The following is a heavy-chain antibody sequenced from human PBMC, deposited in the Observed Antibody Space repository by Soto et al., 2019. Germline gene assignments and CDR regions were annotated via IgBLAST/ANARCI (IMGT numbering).Heavy chain of an antibody. CDR3: ASCEYYYYYYGMDV. CDR2: IYYSGST. V-gene: IGHV4-30-4*01. Sequence: PSETLSLTCTVSGGSISSGDYYWSWIRQPPGKGLEWIGYIYYSGSTYYNPSLKSRVTISVDTSKNQFSLKLSSVTAADTAVYYCASCEYYYYYYGMDVWGQGTTVTVSS. J-gene: IGHJ6*02. CDR1: GGSISSGDYY.